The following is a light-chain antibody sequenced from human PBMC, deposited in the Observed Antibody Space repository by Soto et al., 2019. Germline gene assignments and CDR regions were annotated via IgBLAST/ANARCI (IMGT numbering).Light chain of an antibody. Sequence: EIVLTQSPATLSVSPGERATLACRASQSVSSNLARYQQKPGQAPRLLIYGAFNRATGIPARFSGSGSGTDFTLTISSLEPEDFAVYYCQQRNIWPPVTFGQGTRLEIK. J-gene: IGKJ5*01. V-gene: IGKV3-11*01. CDR3: QQRNIWPPVT. CDR1: QSVSSN. CDR2: GAF.